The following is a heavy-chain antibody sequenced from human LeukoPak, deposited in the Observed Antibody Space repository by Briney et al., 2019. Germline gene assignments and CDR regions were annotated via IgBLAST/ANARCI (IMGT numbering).Heavy chain of an antibody. D-gene: IGHD1-20*01. CDR3: AKLILRYNWNGPEDY. V-gene: IGHV3-23*01. CDR1: GFTFSSYA. CDR2: ITGSGGST. J-gene: IGHJ4*02. Sequence: PGGSLRLSPADSGFTFSSYAMSWVRQAPGKGLQWVSAITGSGGSTYYADSVKGRFTIYRDNSKNTLYLQMNSLRAEDTAVYYCAKLILRYNWNGPEDYWGQGTLVTVSS.